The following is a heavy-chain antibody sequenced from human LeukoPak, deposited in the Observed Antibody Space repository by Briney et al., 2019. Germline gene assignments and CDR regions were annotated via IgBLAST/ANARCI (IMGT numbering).Heavy chain of an antibody. CDR3: ARGPEDAVVIIGRYTSFDP. CDR2: ITSSSSTI. CDR1: GFTFSSYT. Sequence: PGGSLRLSCAASGFTFSSYTMNWVRQAPGKGLGWVSYITSSSSTIYYADSVKGRFTISRDNAKNSLYLQMNSLRAEDTAVYYCARGPEDAVVIIGRYTSFDPWGQGTLVTVSS. V-gene: IGHV3-48*01. J-gene: IGHJ5*02. D-gene: IGHD3-3*01.